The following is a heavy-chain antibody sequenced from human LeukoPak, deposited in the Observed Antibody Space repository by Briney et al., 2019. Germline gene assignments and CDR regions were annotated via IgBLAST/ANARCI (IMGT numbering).Heavy chain of an antibody. CDR2: ISYDGTQT. D-gene: IGHD1-26*01. Sequence: GGSLRLSCAASGFTFSTYGMHWVRQAPGKGLEWVAVISYDGTQTYHADSVKGRFTISRDNSKNTLYLQMNSLRAEDTAVYYCATERGLFSGSYYALFDHWDQGTLVTVSS. J-gene: IGHJ4*02. CDR3: ATERGLFSGSYYALFDH. CDR1: GFTFSTYG. V-gene: IGHV3-30*03.